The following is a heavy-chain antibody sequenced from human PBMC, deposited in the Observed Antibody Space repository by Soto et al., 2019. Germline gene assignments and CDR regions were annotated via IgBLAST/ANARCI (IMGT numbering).Heavy chain of an antibody. CDR2: INSDGSST. D-gene: IGHD2-15*01. J-gene: IGHJ4*02. Sequence: EVQLVESGGGLVQPGGSLRLSCAASGFTFSSYWMHWVRQAPGKGLVWVSRINSDGSSTSYADSVKGRFTISRDNAQNTLKLQMNILRAEDTAVYYCVRTSMVVSAATREDYWGQGTLVTVSS. CDR3: VRTSMVVSAATREDY. CDR1: GFTFSSYW. V-gene: IGHV3-74*01.